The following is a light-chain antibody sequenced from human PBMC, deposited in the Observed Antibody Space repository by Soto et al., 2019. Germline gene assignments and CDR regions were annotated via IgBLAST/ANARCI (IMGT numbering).Light chain of an antibody. V-gene: IGKV3-20*01. CDR3: QVYGTSSKT. Sequence: EVMLKQSPDTLSLSQGERATLSCSASQTVTSGYLAWYQQKPGQAPRLLIYGVSTGATGIPDRFSGSGSGTDFTPTISRLEPEDFAVYFCQVYGTSSKTFGQGTKVDIK. J-gene: IGKJ1*01. CDR1: QTVTSGY. CDR2: GVS.